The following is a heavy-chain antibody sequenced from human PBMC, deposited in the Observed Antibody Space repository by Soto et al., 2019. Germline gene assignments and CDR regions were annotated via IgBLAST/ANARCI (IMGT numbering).Heavy chain of an antibody. J-gene: IGHJ4*02. CDR3: ARASGYVIGWYHDY. CDR2: LIPILGTT. V-gene: IGHV1-69*13. CDR1: GGTFSIDA. D-gene: IGHD6-19*01. Sequence: GASAKVCCKASGGTFSIDAVSWARQAPGQGLEWMGGLIPILGTTHYAQKFQGRVTITADESTNTAYRELSSLRSDDTAVYYCARASGYVIGWYHDYWGQGTRVTVYS.